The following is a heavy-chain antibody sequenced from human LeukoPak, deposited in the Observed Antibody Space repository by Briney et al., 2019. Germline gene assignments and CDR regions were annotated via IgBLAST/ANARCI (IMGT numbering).Heavy chain of an antibody. D-gene: IGHD2-21*02. J-gene: IGHJ6*02. Sequence: SETLSLTCTVSGGSISSYYWSWIRQPPGKGLEWIGYIYYSGSTNYNPSLKSRVTISVDTSKNQFSLKLSSVTAADTAVYYCATFWVVTAQMDVWGQGTTVTVSS. V-gene: IGHV4-59*01. CDR1: GGSISSYY. CDR2: IYYSGST. CDR3: ATFWVVTAQMDV.